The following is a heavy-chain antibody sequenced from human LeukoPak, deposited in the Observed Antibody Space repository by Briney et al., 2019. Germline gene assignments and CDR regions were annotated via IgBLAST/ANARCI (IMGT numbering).Heavy chain of an antibody. J-gene: IGHJ4*02. D-gene: IGHD1-26*01. CDR3: ANSGSYHSFDY. CDR2: ISWDGGST. V-gene: IGHV3-43*01. Sequence: GGSLRLSCAASGFTFDDYTMHWVRQAPGKGLEWVSLISWDGGSTYYADSVKGRFTISRDNSKNSLYLQMNSLRTEDTASYYCANSGSYHSFDYWGQGTLVTVSS. CDR1: GFTFDDYT.